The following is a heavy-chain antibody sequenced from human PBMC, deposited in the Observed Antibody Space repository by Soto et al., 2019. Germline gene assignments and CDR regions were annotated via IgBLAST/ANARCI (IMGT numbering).Heavy chain of an antibody. Sequence: SETLSLTCTVSGGSISSSSYYWGWIRQPPGKGLEWIGSIYYSGSTYYNPSLKSRVTISVDTSKNQFSLKLSSVTAADTAVYYCARRLDCSGGSCSNYYYYYYMDVWGKGTTVTVSS. D-gene: IGHD2-15*01. CDR1: GGSISSSSYY. V-gene: IGHV4-39*01. CDR3: ARRLDCSGGSCSNYYYYYYMDV. J-gene: IGHJ6*03. CDR2: IYYSGST.